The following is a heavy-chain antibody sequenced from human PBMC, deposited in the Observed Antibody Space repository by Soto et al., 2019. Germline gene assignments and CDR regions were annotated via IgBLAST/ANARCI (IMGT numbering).Heavy chain of an antibody. V-gene: IGHV4-59*01. CDR1: GGSISSYY. CDR3: ARAKQKNHDYYYYYMDV. Sequence: QVQLQESGPGLVKPSETLSLTCTVSGGSISSYYWSWIRQPPGKGLEWIGYIYYSGSTNYNPSLKSRVTISVDTSKNQFSLKLSSVTAADTAVYYCARAKQKNHDYYYYYMDVWGKGTTVTVSS. J-gene: IGHJ6*03. CDR2: IYYSGST.